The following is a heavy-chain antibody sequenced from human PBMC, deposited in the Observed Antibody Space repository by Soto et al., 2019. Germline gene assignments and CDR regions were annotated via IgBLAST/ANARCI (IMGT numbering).Heavy chain of an antibody. D-gene: IGHD6-19*01. CDR3: ARDVTSHGPRGYSRAWYGWCDP. CDR2: ASARNTNT. CDR1: GFTFSSHV. V-gene: IGHV3-23*01. J-gene: IGHJ5*02. Sequence: EVQLLESGGGLVQPGGSLRLSCAASGFTFSSHVMSWVRQAPGKGLEWVSAASARNTNTYYADSVRGRFTISRDNSKSTVYLQLDSLRVEDTAVYHCARDVTSHGPRGYSRAWYGWCDPWGQGTLVVVSS.